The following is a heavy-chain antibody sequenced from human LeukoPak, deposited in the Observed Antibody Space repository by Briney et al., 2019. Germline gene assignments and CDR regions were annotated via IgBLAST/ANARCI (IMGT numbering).Heavy chain of an antibody. J-gene: IGHJ3*02. CDR2: ISAYNGKI. D-gene: IGHD5-12*01. Sequence: ASVKVSCKASGYTFTTYGISWVRQAPGQGLEWMGWISAYNGKINYAHKFQGGVTMTTDTSTSTAYMELRSLRSDDTAVYYCARDSPMPGYSSSKDAFDIWGQGTRVTVSS. CDR3: ARDSPMPGYSSSKDAFDI. CDR1: GYTFTTYG. V-gene: IGHV1-18*01.